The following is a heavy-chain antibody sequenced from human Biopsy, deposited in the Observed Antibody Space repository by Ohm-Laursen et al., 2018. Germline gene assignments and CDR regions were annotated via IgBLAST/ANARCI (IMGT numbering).Heavy chain of an antibody. J-gene: IGHJ4*02. V-gene: IGHV4-59*01. CDR2: SYYSGST. D-gene: IGHD3-3*01. Sequence: SQTLSLTCNVSGDSISIYYWRWIRQPPGKGLEWIGNSYYSGSTNYNPSLKSRITMSLDRSKSQVSLRMNSVTAADTAVYYCARARIKTSGVLIPETYYFDSWGQGTLVTVSS. CDR3: ARARIKTSGVLIPETYYFDS. CDR1: GDSISIYY.